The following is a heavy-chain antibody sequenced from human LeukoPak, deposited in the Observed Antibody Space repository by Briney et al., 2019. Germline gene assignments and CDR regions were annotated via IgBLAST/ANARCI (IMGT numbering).Heavy chain of an antibody. J-gene: IGHJ6*03. CDR2: INSDGDGT. Sequence: PGGSLTLSCAASGFTFGNFAMRWVRQVPGKGLEWVSAINSDGDGTYDADSVKGRFIITRDSSENTVYLQMNNLRAEDTALYFCAKAGTDGLTHNNYYMDVWGKGTTVTVSS. CDR3: AKAGTDGLTHNNYYMDV. D-gene: IGHD5-24*01. V-gene: IGHV3-23*01. CDR1: GFTFGNFA.